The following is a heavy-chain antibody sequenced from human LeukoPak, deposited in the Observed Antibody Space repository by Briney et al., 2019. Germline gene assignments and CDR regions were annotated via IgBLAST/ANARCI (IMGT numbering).Heavy chain of an antibody. Sequence: GGSLRLSCPASGFTFSSYAMHWVRKPPGRGLEGGAFIRYDGSNKYYSDSVKGRFTISRDNSKNTLYLQMNSLRAEDTAVYYCAKDRDSYGYYPYYFDYWGQGTLVTVSS. CDR1: GFTFSSYA. J-gene: IGHJ4*02. D-gene: IGHD3-22*01. CDR3: AKDRDSYGYYPYYFDY. V-gene: IGHV3-30*02. CDR2: IRYDGSNK.